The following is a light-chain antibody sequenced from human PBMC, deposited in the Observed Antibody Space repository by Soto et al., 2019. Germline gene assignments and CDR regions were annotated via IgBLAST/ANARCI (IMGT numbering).Light chain of an antibody. Sequence: DIQMTPSPSTLSASVGDRVTITCQASQNINNYLNWYQQKPGKAPKLLIYKASTLKSGVPSRFSGSGSGTEFTLTISSLQPDDFATYYCQNYNSYSEACGQGNKVDIK. CDR3: QNYNSYSEA. CDR1: QNINNY. J-gene: IGKJ1*01. CDR2: KAS. V-gene: IGKV1-5*03.